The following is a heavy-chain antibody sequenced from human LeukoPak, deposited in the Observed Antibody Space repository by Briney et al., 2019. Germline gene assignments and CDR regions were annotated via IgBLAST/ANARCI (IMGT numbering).Heavy chain of an antibody. J-gene: IGHJ4*02. CDR2: IKQDGGEK. V-gene: IGHV3-7*01. CDR3: AISPYYYDSSGLVRDY. D-gene: IGHD3-22*01. CDR1: GFTFSSYW. Sequence: GGSLRLSCAASGFTFSSYWMSWVRQAPGKGLEWVANIKQDGGEKYYVDSAKGRFTISRDNAKNSLYLQMNSLRAEDTAVYYCAISPYYYDSSGLVRDYWGQGTLVTVSS.